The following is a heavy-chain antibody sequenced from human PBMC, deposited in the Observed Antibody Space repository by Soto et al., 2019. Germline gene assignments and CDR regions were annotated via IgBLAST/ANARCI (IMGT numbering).Heavy chain of an antibody. J-gene: IGHJ4*02. Sequence: QVQLVQSGAEMKKPGASVKLSCKTSRINYNTCAIRWVRQAPGQGLEWMGWINAGNGDTRYSQNFQGRVTLTRDTSASTVYMDLDSLKSEDTGVYYCARAISGYVTWGQGTLVTVSS. CDR2: INAGNGDT. CDR1: RINYNTCA. CDR3: ARAISGYVT. D-gene: IGHD5-12*01. V-gene: IGHV1-3*01.